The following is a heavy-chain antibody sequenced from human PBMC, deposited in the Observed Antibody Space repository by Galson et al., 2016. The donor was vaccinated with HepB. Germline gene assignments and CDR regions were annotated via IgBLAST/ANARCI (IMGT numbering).Heavy chain of an antibody. CDR1: GFTFDDYA. J-gene: IGHJ4*02. D-gene: IGHD2-21*02. CDR3: GRADDLPDATDY. CDR2: ISWNGDTI. Sequence: SLRLSCAASGFTFDDYAIHWVRQPPGKGLEWISGISWNGDTIVYADSVKGRFTISRDNSRNTLWLQMNSLRPEDTAVYYCGRADDLPDATDYWGQGTLVTVSS. V-gene: IGHV3-9*01.